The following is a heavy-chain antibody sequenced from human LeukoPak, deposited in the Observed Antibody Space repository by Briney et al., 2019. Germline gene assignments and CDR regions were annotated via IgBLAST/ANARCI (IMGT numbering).Heavy chain of an antibody. CDR3: ARNNGMDV. CDR1: GFTLSNHW. J-gene: IGHJ6*02. Sequence: PGGSLRLPCAASGFTLSNHWMTWVRQVPGRGPEWVANVNRDGSETYYLDSVKGRFTISKDNAKNSLYLQMNSLRAEDTALYHCARNNGMDVWGQGTTVIVSS. V-gene: IGHV3-7*03. CDR2: VNRDGSET.